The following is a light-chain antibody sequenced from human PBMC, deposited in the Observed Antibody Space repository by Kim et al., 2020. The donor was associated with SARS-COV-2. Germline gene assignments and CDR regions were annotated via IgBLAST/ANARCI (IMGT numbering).Light chain of an antibody. CDR1: QTVLYNSNNKNY. Sequence: DIVMTQSPDSLAVSLGERATLNCKSSQTVLYNSNNKNYVAWYQQKPGQAPKLLIYWESIRESGVSDRFSGSGSETDFTLTISSLQAEDVAVYYCQQYYSTPPSFGQGTKLEI. V-gene: IGKV4-1*01. CDR2: WES. J-gene: IGKJ2*03. CDR3: QQYYSTPPS.